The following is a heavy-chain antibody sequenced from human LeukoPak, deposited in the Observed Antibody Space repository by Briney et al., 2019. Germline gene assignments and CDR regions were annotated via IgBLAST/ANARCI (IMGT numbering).Heavy chain of an antibody. V-gene: IGHV4-4*07. J-gene: IGHJ6*03. CDR2: IYTSGST. CDR3: ARVTGLKGYYMDV. CDR1: GGSISSYY. Sequence: SETLSLTCTDSGGSISSYYWSWIRQPAGKGLEWIGRIYTSGSTNYNPSLKSRVTMSVDTSRNQFSLKLSSVTAADTAVYYCARVTGLKGYYMDVWGKGTTVTVSS. D-gene: IGHD4-23*01.